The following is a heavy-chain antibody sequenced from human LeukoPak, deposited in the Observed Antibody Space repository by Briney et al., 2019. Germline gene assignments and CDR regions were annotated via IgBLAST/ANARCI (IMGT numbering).Heavy chain of an antibody. V-gene: IGHV4-34*01. CDR1: GGSFSGYY. CDR3: ARVGYCGGDCYPFDY. D-gene: IGHD2-21*02. J-gene: IGHJ4*02. CDR2: INHRGST. Sequence: SETLSLTCAVYGGSFSGYYWSWIRQPPGKGLEWIGEINHRGSTNYNPSLKSRVTISVDTSMNSFSLELSSVTAADTAVYYCARVGYCGGDCYPFDYWGQGTLTTISS.